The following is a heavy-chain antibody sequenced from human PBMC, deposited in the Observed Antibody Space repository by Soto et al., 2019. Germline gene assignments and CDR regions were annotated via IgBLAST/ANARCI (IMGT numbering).Heavy chain of an antibody. V-gene: IGHV3-30-3*01. D-gene: IGHD3-10*01. CDR1: GFAFSTYP. Sequence: PGGSLRLSCGASGFAFSTYPMHWVRQAPGKGLDWVAVISFDGSDTFYADSVKGRFTISRDNSKNTLFLQMNSLRAEDTAVYYCARVGVASASYSFYFDYWGRGILVTVYS. CDR2: ISFDGSDT. CDR3: ARVGVASASYSFYFDY. J-gene: IGHJ4*02.